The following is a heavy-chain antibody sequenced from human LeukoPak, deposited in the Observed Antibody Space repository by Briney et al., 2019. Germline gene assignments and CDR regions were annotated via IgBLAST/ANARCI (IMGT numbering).Heavy chain of an antibody. CDR3: ARDRGSLDFDY. V-gene: IGHV3-30*03. J-gene: IGHJ4*02. D-gene: IGHD3-10*01. Sequence: PGGSLRLSCAASGFTFSSYGMHWVRQAPGKGLEWVAVISYDGSNKYYADSVKGRFTISRDNSKNTLYLQMNSLRAEDTAVYYCARDRGSLDFDYWGQGTLVTVSS. CDR1: GFTFSSYG. CDR2: ISYDGSNK.